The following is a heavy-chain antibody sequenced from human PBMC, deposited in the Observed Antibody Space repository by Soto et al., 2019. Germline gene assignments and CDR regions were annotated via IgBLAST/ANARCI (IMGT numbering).Heavy chain of an antibody. CDR2: ITAGGRST. V-gene: IGHV3-23*01. CDR1: GFTFSRYA. J-gene: IGHJ6*02. CDR3: AKGRPALGGTGRGAMDV. Sequence: EVQLLESGGGLVQPGESLRLSCAASGFTFSRYAMSWVRQAPGKGLEWVSGITAGGRSTYYANSMEGRFTVSRDNSKDSLYPQMNSLRAEDTEVYYCAKGRPALGGTGRGAMDVWGQGTTGTVAS. D-gene: IGHD3-16*01.